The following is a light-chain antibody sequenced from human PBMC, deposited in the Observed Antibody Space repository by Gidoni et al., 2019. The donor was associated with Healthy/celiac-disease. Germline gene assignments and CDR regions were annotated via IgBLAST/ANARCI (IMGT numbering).Light chain of an antibody. CDR2: AVS. CDR1: SSDVGGYHY. J-gene: IGLJ3*02. Sequence: QSALTQPPSASGSPGQSVNISCTGTSSDVGGYHYVSWYQQHPGNAPKLMIYAVSKRPSGVPYRFSGSKSVNTASLTVSGLQAEDEADYYCSSYAGSNNLVFGGGTKLTVL. V-gene: IGLV2-8*01. CDR3: SSYAGSNNLV.